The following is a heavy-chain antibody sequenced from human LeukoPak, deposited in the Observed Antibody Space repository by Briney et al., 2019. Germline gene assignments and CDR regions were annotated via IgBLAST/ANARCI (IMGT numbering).Heavy chain of an antibody. J-gene: IGHJ4*02. CDR1: GFSFSSYS. CDR2: ISSSSSTI. CDR3: ARDTTTAAAAYF. Sequence: GGSLRLSCAASGFSFSSYSMNWARQSPGKGLEWDSYISSSSSTISYADSAKGRFTISRDNAKNSLYLQMNSLRAEDTAVYYCARDTTTAAAAYFWGQGTLVTVSS. D-gene: IGHD6-13*01. V-gene: IGHV3-48*01.